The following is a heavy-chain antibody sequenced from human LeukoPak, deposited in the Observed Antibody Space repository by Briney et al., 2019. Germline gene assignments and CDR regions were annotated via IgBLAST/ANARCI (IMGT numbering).Heavy chain of an antibody. D-gene: IGHD2-2*01. CDR3: ARGGSVVPAAMQIDY. V-gene: IGHV4-34*01. J-gene: IGHJ4*02. Sequence: SETLSLTCAVYGGSFSGYYWSWIRQPPGKGLEWIGEINHSGSTNYNPSLKSRVTISVDTSKNQFSPKLSSVTAADTAVYYCARGGSVVPAAMQIDYWGQGTLVTVSS. CDR2: INHSGST. CDR1: GGSFSGYY.